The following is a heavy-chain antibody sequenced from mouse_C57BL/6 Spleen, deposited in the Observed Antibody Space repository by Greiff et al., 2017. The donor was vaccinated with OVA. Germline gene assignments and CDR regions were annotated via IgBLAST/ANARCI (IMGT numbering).Heavy chain of an antibody. CDR3: ARAPYYSNSLWYFDV. J-gene: IGHJ1*03. CDR2: IYPGDGDT. V-gene: IGHV1-82*01. CDR1: GYAFSSSW. D-gene: IGHD2-5*01. Sequence: QVQLQQSGPELVKPGASVKISCKASGYAFSSSWMNWVKQRPGKGLEWIGRIYPGDGDTNYNGKFKGKATLTADKSSSTAYMQLSSLTSEDSAVYFCARAPYYSNSLWYFDVWGTGTTVTVSS.